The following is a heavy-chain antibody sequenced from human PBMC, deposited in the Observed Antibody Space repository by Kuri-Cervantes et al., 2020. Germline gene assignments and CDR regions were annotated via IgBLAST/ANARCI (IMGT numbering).Heavy chain of an antibody. J-gene: IGHJ4*02. CDR2: IYWTDDK. Sequence: SGPTLGKPTQTLTLTCTFSGFALSTSGVGVGWIRQPPGKALEWLALIYWTDDKLYSPSLKSRLTITKDTSKNQVVLTMTNMDSEDTATYYCAYGGYSYGWSSSWYGDYWGQGTLVTVSS. D-gene: IGHD5-18*01. CDR3: AYGGYSYGWSSSWYGDY. CDR1: GFALSTSGVG. V-gene: IGHV2-5*01.